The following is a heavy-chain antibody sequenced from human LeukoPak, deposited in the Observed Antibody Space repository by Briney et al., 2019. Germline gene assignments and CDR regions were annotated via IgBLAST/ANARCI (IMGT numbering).Heavy chain of an antibody. CDR2: ISPSGGIT. CDR3: ARDLGQYYDTSDNWFDP. J-gene: IGHJ5*02. D-gene: IGHD3-22*01. CDR1: GFIFSSHG. Sequence: PGGSLRLSCAASGFIFSSHGMNWVRQAPGKGLEWVSGISPSGGITYYTDSVKGRFTISRDNSKNTVSLQMNSLRGEDTAVYYCARDLGQYYDTSDNWFDPWGQGTLVTVSS. V-gene: IGHV3-23*01.